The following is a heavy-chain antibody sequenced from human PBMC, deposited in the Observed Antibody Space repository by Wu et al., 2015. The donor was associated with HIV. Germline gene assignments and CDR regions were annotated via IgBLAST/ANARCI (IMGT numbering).Heavy chain of an antibody. D-gene: IGHD3-3*01. Sequence: QVQLVQSGAEVKKPGASVKVSCKASGYTFTGYYIHWVRQAPGQGLEWMGWINPNNSDTRSSQKFQGRVSLTRDTSVSTVYMEVSRLTYDDSAMIYCVNFWNATGDNFDFWGQGTLVTVSS. CDR1: GYTFTGYY. V-gene: IGHV1-2*02. J-gene: IGHJ4*02. CDR2: INPNNSDT. CDR3: VNFWNATGDNFDF.